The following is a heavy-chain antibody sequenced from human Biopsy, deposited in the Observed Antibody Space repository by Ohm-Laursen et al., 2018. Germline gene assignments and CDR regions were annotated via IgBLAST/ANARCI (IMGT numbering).Heavy chain of an antibody. CDR2: FRFEGRT. V-gene: IGHV4-59*12. CDR1: GGSISNYF. CDR3: ARDRDRRGWFDP. Sequence: SQTLSLTCAVSGGSISNYFWTWIRQPPGKGLEWIGYFRFEGRTSYNSSLKSRVTISADTSKNKFSLRVSSVTAADTAVYYCARDRDRRGWFDPWGQGTLVTVSS. D-gene: IGHD1-14*01. J-gene: IGHJ5*02.